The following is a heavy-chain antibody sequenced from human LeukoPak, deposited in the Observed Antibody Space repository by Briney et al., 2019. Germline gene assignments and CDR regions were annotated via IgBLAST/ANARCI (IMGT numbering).Heavy chain of an antibody. V-gene: IGHV4-59*01. CDR2: IYYTGST. CDR1: GGSISNYY. Sequence: SETLSLTCTVSGGSISNYYWNWIRQPPGKGLEWIGYIYYTGSTNYNPSLKSRVTMSVDTSKNQFSLNLQSVTPEDTAVYYCARDLIPEQLVVNFWGQGTLVTVSS. D-gene: IGHD6-13*01. CDR3: ARDLIPEQLVVNF. J-gene: IGHJ4*02.